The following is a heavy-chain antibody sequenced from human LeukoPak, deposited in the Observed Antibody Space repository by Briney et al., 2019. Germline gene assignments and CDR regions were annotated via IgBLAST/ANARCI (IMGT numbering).Heavy chain of an antibody. CDR3: AKNLAGAGPIDF. J-gene: IGHJ4*02. CDR1: GFTFSSYA. Sequence: GGSPRLSCAASGFTFSSYAMSWVRQAPGKGLEWVSGISSSGGNTYYADSVKGRFTISRDNSKNTLYLQMNSLRAEDTAVYYCAKNLAGAGPIDFWGQGALVTVSS. V-gene: IGHV3-23*01. D-gene: IGHD6-13*01. CDR2: ISSSGGNT.